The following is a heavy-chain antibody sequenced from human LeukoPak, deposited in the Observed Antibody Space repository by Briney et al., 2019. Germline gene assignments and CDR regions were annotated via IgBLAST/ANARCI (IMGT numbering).Heavy chain of an antibody. CDR2: INDYTGNT. Sequence: SETLSLTCAVFGGSFTDYFWTWIRQSPGKGLERIGAINDYTGNTNYNPSLNSRVSISLENSKNQFSLELRSVTAADTAVYYCTRGRIAKIVVVHSFHYSMDVLGQGTTVPVSS. CDR1: GGSFTDYF. V-gene: IGHV4-34*01. CDR3: TRGRIAKIVVVHSFHYSMDV. D-gene: IGHD3-22*01. J-gene: IGHJ6*02.